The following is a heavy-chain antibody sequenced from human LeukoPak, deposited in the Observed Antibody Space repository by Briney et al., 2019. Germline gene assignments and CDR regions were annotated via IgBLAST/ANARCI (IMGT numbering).Heavy chain of an antibody. CDR3: ARGLDSGSYFTYFDY. D-gene: IGHD1-26*01. CDR2: INHSGST. CDR1: GGSFSGYY. V-gene: IGHV4-34*01. J-gene: IGHJ4*02. Sequence: SETLSLTRAVYGGSFSGYYWSWIRQPPGKGLEWIGEINHSGSTNYNPSLKSRVTISVDTSKNQFSLKLSSVTAADTAVYYCARGLDSGSYFTYFDYWGQGTLVTVSS.